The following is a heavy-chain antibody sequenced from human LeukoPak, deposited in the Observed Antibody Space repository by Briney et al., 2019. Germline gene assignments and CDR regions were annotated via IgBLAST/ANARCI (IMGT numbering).Heavy chain of an antibody. Sequence: GGSLRLSCAASGFTFSESWMSWVRQAPGKGLEWVANMNQDGSEKDYVDSVKGRFTISRDNARKSLYLQMSSLRAEDTAVCYCATYSHWVAGDVWGQGTTVTVSS. J-gene: IGHJ6*02. CDR1: GFTFSESW. CDR3: ATYSHWVAGDV. D-gene: IGHD3-16*01. CDR2: MNQDGSEK. V-gene: IGHV3-7*01.